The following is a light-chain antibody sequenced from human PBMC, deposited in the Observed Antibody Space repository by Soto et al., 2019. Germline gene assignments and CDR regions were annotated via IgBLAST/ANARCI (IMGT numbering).Light chain of an antibody. CDR3: CIYTSSNTYV. CDR1: NSNIGENP. CDR2: SDY. Sequence: QSVLTQPPSASGTPGQGVTISCSGSNSNIGENPINWYQQVPGTAPKVLIYSDYQRPSGVPDRFSGSKSRTSASLAISGLQSEDEADYYCCIYTSSNTYVFGTGTKVTVL. V-gene: IGLV1-44*01. J-gene: IGLJ1*01.